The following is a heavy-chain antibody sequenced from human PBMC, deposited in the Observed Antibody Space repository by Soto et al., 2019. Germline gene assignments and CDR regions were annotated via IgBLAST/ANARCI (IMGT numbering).Heavy chain of an antibody. J-gene: IGHJ5*02. Sequence: SETLSLTCTVSGGSISSGGYSWSWIRQPPGKGLEWIGYIYHSGSTYYNPSLKSRVTISVDRSKNQFSLKLSSVTAADTAVYYCARDQLEGNWFDPWGQGTLVTVSS. CDR2: IYHSGST. CDR1: GGSISSGGYS. CDR3: ARDQLEGNWFDP. D-gene: IGHD1-1*01. V-gene: IGHV4-30-2*01.